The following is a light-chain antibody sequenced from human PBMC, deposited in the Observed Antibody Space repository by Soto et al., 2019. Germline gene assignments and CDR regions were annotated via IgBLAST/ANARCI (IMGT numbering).Light chain of an antibody. V-gene: IGKV2-28*01. Sequence: EIVMTQSPLSLPVTPGEPASISCRSSQSLLHSNGYNFLNWYLQKPGQSPQLLIFLGSNRASGVPDRFSGSGSGTAFTLKISRVEAEDVGVYYCMQALQTWTFGQGTKVEIK. J-gene: IGKJ1*01. CDR1: QSLLHSNGYNF. CDR3: MQALQTWT. CDR2: LGS.